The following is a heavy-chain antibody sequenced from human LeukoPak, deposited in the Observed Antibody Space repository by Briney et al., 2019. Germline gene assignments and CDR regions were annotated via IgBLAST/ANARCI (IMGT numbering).Heavy chain of an antibody. CDR3: AKDKVLTVTTSQGLDY. D-gene: IGHD4-17*01. V-gene: IGHV3-9*01. J-gene: IGHJ4*02. CDR2: ISWNSGSI. CDR1: GFTFDDYA. Sequence: GGSLRLSCAASGFTFDDYAMHWVRQAPGKGLEWVSGISWNSGSIGYADSVKGRFTISRDNAKNSLYLQMNSLRAEDTALYYCAKDKVLTVTTSQGLDYCGQGTLGTVSS.